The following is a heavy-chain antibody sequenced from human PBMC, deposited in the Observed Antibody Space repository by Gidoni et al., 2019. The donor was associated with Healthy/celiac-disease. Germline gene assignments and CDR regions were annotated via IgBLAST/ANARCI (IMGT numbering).Heavy chain of an antibody. CDR2: ISSSSSYI. Sequence: EVQLVESGGGLVKPGGSLRLSCAASGFTFSSYSMNGVRQAPGKGLEWVSSISSSSSYIYYADSVKGRFTIYRDNAKNSLYLQMNSLRAEDTAVYYCARDPTGIAAAGTDYWGQGTLVTVSS. CDR3: ARDPTGIAAAGTDY. CDR1: GFTFSSYS. V-gene: IGHV3-21*01. J-gene: IGHJ4*02. D-gene: IGHD6-13*01.